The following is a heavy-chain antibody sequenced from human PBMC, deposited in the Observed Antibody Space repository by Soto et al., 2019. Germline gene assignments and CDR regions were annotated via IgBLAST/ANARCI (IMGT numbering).Heavy chain of an antibody. V-gene: IGHV4-4*02. Sequence: QVQLLESGPGLLKPSGTLSLTCTVSGDSMSSSNWWNWVRQPPGKGLEWIGEAHHSGRTNYNPSLKCRVTISVDRSQNHFSLQLTSVTAADTAVYYCASSEATALDYWGQGTLVTVSS. CDR2: AHHSGRT. CDR3: ASSEATALDY. CDR1: GDSMSSSNW. J-gene: IGHJ4*02.